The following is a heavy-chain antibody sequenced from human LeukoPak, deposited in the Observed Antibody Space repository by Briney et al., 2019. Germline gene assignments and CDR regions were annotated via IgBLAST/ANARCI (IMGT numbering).Heavy chain of an antibody. CDR3: ARDPALAAPDY. CDR2: IKQDESEK. CDR1: GFTFSSYW. J-gene: IGHJ4*02. V-gene: IGHV3-7*01. D-gene: IGHD2-15*01. Sequence: GGSLRLSCAASGFTFSSYWMSWVRQAPGKGLEGVANIKQDESEKYYVDSVKGRFTISRDNAKNSLYLQMNSLRAEDTAVYYCARDPALAAPDYWGQGTLVTVSS.